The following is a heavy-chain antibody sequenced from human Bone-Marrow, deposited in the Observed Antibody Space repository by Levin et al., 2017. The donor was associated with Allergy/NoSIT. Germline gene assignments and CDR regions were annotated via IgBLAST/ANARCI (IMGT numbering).Heavy chain of an antibody. V-gene: IGHV3-33*01. CDR3: ARVLKVRGVLIPYDY. CDR2: IWYDGSQK. J-gene: IGHJ4*02. D-gene: IGHD3-10*01. CDR1: GLTFSHYG. Sequence: GESLKISCAVSGLTFSHYGMHWVRQAPGKGLEWVAMIWYDGSQKYYADSVKGRFTISRDNSKSTLFLDMNSLRAEDTAVYFCARVLKVRGVLIPYDYWGQGTLVSVSS.